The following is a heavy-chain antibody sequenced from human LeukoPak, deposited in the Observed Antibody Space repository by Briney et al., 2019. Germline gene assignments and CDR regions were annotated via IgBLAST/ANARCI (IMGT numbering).Heavy chain of an antibody. D-gene: IGHD6-19*01. J-gene: IGHJ4*02. CDR2: MSITYSDI. V-gene: IGHV3-21*01. CDR1: GFIFSNYG. CDR3: ARDPSSDRFQYFDY. Sequence: GRSLRLSCAASGFIFSNYGMHWVRQAPGKGLEWVAVMSITYSDIYYADSVRGGFTISRDNAKNSLYLQMNSLTAEDTAVYYCARDPSSDRFQYFDYWGQGALVTVSS.